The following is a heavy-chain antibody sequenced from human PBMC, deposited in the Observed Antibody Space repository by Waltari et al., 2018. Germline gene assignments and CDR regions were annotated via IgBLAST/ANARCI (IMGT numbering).Heavy chain of an antibody. Sequence: QVQLVQSGAEVKKPGASVKVSCKASGYTFTSYDINWVRQATGQGLEWMGWMNPKKGNTGYAQKVQGRVTMTRNTPISTAYMELSSLRSEDTAVYYCAIAVAGPNNFDYWGQGTLVTVSS. CDR1: GYTFTSYD. CDR2: MNPKKGNT. D-gene: IGHD6-19*01. V-gene: IGHV1-8*01. J-gene: IGHJ4*02. CDR3: AIAVAGPNNFDY.